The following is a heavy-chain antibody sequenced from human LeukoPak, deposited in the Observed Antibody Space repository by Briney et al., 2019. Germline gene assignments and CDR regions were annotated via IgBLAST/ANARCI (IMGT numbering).Heavy chain of an antibody. V-gene: IGHV4-59*08. CDR1: GGSTSSDY. J-gene: IGHJ2*01. Sequence: NPSETLSLTCTVSGGSTSSDYWSWIRQSPGKGLEWVGYVYNSGDTGKNPSLKSRVTILLDTSKNQCSLKLTSVSVADTAVYYCARLKLGAYFDLWGRGTLVTVSS. CDR3: ARLKLGAYFDL. CDR2: VYNSGDT. D-gene: IGHD3-16*01.